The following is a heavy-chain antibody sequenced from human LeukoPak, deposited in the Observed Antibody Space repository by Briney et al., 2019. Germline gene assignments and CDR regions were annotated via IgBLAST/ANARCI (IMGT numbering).Heavy chain of an antibody. CDR2: ISAYNGNT. J-gene: IGHJ4*02. D-gene: IGHD2-21*02. Sequence: ASVKVSYKASGYTFTSYGISWVRQAPGQGLEWMGWISAYNGNTKFAQKLQGRVTMTTDTSTSTAYMELRSLRSDDTAVYYCARDVVVAALPGYWGQGTLVTVSS. CDR3: ARDVVVAALPGY. V-gene: IGHV1-18*01. CDR1: GYTFTSYG.